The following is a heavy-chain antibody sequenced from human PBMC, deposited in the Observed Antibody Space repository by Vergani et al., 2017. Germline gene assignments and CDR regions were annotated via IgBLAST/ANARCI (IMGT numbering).Heavy chain of an antibody. Sequence: QVQLVESGGGVVQPGRSLRLSCAASGFTFSSYAMHWVRQAPGKGLEWVAVISYDGSNKYYADSVKDRFTISRDNSKNTLYLQMNSLRAEDTAVYYCARDRYWGQGTLVTVSS. V-gene: IGHV3-30*01. CDR3: ARDRY. J-gene: IGHJ4*02. CDR2: ISYDGSNK. CDR1: GFTFSSYA.